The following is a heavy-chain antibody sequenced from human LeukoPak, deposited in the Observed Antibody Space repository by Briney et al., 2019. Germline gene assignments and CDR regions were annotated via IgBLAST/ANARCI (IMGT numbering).Heavy chain of an antibody. CDR2: INPSGGST. Sequence: ASVKVSFKASGYTFTSYYMHWVRQAPGQGLEWMGIINPSGGSTSYAQKFQGRVTMTRDTSTSTVYMELSSLRSEDTAVYYCARDLSVGESRERYYYDSSGYPDWFDPWGQGTLVTVSS. J-gene: IGHJ5*02. CDR1: GYTFTSYY. D-gene: IGHD3-22*01. V-gene: IGHV1-46*01. CDR3: ARDLSVGESRERYYYDSSGYPDWFDP.